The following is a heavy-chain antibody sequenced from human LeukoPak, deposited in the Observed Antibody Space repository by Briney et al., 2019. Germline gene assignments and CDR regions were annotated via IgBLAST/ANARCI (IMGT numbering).Heavy chain of an antibody. CDR1: GYSFTSYC. CDR3: ARHGLMNTEVMHGMDV. Sequence: GESRKISCKGSGYSFTSYCIGGVRQMPGKGLEWMGIIYSGDSDTRYSPSFQGQVTISADTTISTALMQWSSLKASDTAKYYCARHGLMNTEVMHGMDVWGQGTTVTVSS. V-gene: IGHV5-51*01. D-gene: IGHD4-23*01. J-gene: IGHJ6*02. CDR2: IYSGDSDT.